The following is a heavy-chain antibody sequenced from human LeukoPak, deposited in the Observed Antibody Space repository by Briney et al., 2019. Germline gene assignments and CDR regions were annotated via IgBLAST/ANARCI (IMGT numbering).Heavy chain of an antibody. J-gene: IGHJ4*02. CDR2: IYYSGST. D-gene: IGHD3-3*01. CDR3: ARASTYYDFWSGYDY. CDR1: GGSISSYY. V-gene: IGHV4-59*01. Sequence: SETLSLTCTVSGGSISSYYWSWIRQPPGKGLEWIGYIYYSGSTNYNPSLKSRVTISVDTSKNQFPLKLSSVTAADTAVYYCARASTYYDFWSGYDYWGQGTLVTVSS.